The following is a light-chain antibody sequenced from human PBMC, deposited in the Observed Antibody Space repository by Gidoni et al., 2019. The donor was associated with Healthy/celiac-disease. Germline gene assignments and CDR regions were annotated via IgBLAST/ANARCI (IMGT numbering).Light chain of an antibody. Sequence: DIQMTQSPSTLSASVGDRVTITCRASQSSSSWLAWYQQKPGKAPKLLIYKASSLESGVPSRFSGSGSGTEFTLTISSLQPDDFATYYCQQYNSYQTFGQGTKVEIK. V-gene: IGKV1-5*03. J-gene: IGKJ1*01. CDR2: KAS. CDR1: QSSSSW. CDR3: QQYNSYQT.